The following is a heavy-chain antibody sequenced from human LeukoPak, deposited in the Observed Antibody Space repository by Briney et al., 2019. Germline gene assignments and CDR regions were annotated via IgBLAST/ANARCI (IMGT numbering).Heavy chain of an antibody. J-gene: IGHJ4*02. D-gene: IGHD1-1*01. CDR3: AKDSTRTGTNYFDF. CDR1: GFTFSSHG. CDR2: VSASGGRT. V-gene: IGHV3-23*01. Sequence: GGSLRLSCAASGFTFSSHGMSWVRQAPGKGLDWVSAVSASGGRTYDADSVKGRFTISRDNSKNTVYLQMNSLRAEDTAVYYCAKDSTRTGTNYFDFWGQGTLVTVSS.